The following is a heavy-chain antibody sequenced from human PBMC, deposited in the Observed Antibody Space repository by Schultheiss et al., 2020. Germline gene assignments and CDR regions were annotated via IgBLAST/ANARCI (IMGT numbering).Heavy chain of an antibody. J-gene: IGHJ4*02. CDR2: INHSGST. CDR3: ARSEAGLDY. CDR1: GGSISSSSYY. Sequence: SETLSLTCTVSGGSISSSSYYWSWIRQPPGKGLEWIGEINHSGSTYYNPSLKSRVTISVDTSKNQFSLKLSSVTAADTAVYYCARSEAGLDYWGQGTLVTVSS. V-gene: IGHV4-39*01. D-gene: IGHD6-19*01.